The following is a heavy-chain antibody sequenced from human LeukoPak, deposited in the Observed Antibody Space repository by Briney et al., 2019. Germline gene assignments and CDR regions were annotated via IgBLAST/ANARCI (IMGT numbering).Heavy chain of an antibody. Sequence: ASVKVSCKASGGTFSSYAISWVRQAPGQGLEWMGGIIPIFGTANYAQKFQGRVTITADESTSTAYMELSSLRSEDMAVYYCARQQYGGNSHLIDYWGQGTLVTVSS. D-gene: IGHD4-23*01. V-gene: IGHV1-69*13. J-gene: IGHJ4*02. CDR2: IIPIFGTA. CDR1: GGTFSSYA. CDR3: ARQQYGGNSHLIDY.